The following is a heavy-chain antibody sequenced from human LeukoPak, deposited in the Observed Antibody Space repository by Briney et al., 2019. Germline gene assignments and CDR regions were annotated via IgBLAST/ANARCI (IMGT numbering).Heavy chain of an antibody. CDR2: ISGSGGST. J-gene: IGHJ4*02. Sequence: GGSLRLSCAASGFTFNSYAMSWVRQAPGRGLEWVSAISGSGGSTYYADSVKGRFTISRDNSKNTLYLQMNSLRAEDTAVYYYAKRCSTTSCLDYWGQGTLVTVSS. D-gene: IGHD2-2*01. CDR3: AKRCSTTSCLDY. CDR1: GFTFNSYA. V-gene: IGHV3-23*01.